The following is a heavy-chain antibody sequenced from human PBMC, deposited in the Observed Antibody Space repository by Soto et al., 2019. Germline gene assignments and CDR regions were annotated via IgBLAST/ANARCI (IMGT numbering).Heavy chain of an antibody. CDR3: ARDPPEGSSTSHIADYYYYMDV. Sequence: GGSLRLSCAASGFTFSSYGMHWVRQAPGKGLEWVAVIWYDGSNKYYADSVKGRFTISRDNSKNTLYLQMNSLRAEDTAVYYCARDPPEGSSTSHIADYYYYMDVWGKGTTVTVSS. CDR2: IWYDGSNK. V-gene: IGHV3-33*01. D-gene: IGHD2-2*01. J-gene: IGHJ6*03. CDR1: GFTFSSYG.